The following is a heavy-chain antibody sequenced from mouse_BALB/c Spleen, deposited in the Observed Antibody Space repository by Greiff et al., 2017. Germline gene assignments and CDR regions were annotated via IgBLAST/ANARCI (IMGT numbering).Heavy chain of an antibody. CDR2: IYPGNSDT. Sequence: EVQGVESGTVLARPGASVKMSCKASGYTFTSYWMHWVKQRPGQGLEWIGAIYPGNSDTSYNQKFKGKAKLTAVTSTSTAYMELSSLTNEDSAVYYCTREGYYGYDGAMDYWGQGTSVTVSS. CDR1: GYTFTSYW. D-gene: IGHD2-2*01. V-gene: IGHV1-5*01. J-gene: IGHJ4*01. CDR3: TREGYYGYDGAMDY.